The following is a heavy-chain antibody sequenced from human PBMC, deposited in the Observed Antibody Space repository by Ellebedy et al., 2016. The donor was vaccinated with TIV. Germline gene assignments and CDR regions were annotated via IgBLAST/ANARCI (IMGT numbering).Heavy chain of an antibody. CDR2: IHHTGST. D-gene: IGHD3-9*01. J-gene: IGHJ1*01. Sequence: MPSETLSLTCTVSGASIGDYYWNRVRLPPGKGLEWIGFIHHTGSTYCIPSLKSRVTISIDTSKNQFSLKLTSVAAADTAVYYCAGFKSGEEYFEHWGQGTLATVSS. V-gene: IGHV4-59*03. CDR3: AGFKSGEEYFEH. CDR1: GASIGDYY.